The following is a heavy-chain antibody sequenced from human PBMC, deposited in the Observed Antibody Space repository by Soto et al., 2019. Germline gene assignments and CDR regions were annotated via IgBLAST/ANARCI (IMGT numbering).Heavy chain of an antibody. CDR3: ARDYYDSSGYYMIT. J-gene: IGHJ5*02. CDR2: ISYSGST. CDR1: SDSISSYY. D-gene: IGHD3-22*01. V-gene: IGHV4-59*12. Sequence: PSETLSLTCTVSSDSISSYYWSWIRQPPGKRLEWIGYISYSGSTDYNPSLKSRVTISVDTSKNQFSLKLSSVTAADTAVYYCARDYYDSSGYYMITWGQGTLVTVSS.